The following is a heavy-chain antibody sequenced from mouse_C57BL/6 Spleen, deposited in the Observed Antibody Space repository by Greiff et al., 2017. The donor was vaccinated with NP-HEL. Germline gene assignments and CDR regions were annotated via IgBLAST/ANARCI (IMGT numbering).Heavy chain of an antibody. D-gene: IGHD1-1*01. V-gene: IGHV3-6*01. Sequence: EVQRVESGPGLVKPSQSLSLTCSVTGYSITSGYYWNWIRQFPGNKLEWMGYISYDGSNNYNPSLKNRISITRDTSKNQFFLKLNSVTTEDTATYYCARFTTVVDYAMDYWGQGTSVTVSS. J-gene: IGHJ4*01. CDR1: GYSITSGYY. CDR3: ARFTTVVDYAMDY. CDR2: ISYDGSN.